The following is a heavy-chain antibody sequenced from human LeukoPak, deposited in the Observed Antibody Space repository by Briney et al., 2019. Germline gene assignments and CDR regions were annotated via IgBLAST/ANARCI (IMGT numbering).Heavy chain of an antibody. Sequence: GGSLRLSCAASEFTFSSYAMSWVRRAPGKGLEWVSTITPSGGATYYADSVKGRFTISRDISKNTLFLQMNSLRADDTAIYYCARYCSGGGCYSGFGFWGQGTLVTVSS. CDR2: ITPSGGAT. D-gene: IGHD2-15*01. V-gene: IGHV3-23*01. CDR3: ARYCSGGGCYSGFGF. J-gene: IGHJ4*02. CDR1: EFTFSSYA.